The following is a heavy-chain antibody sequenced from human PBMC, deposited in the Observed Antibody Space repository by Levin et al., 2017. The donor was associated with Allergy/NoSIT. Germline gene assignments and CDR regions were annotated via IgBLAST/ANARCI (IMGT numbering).Heavy chain of an antibody. D-gene: IGHD6-13*01. CDR3: AREPAAAGTNYYYGMDV. CDR2: INPNSGGT. CDR1: GYTFTGYY. J-gene: IGHJ6*02. Sequence: ASVKVSCKASGYTFTGYYMHWVRQAPGQGLEWMGWINPNSGGTNYAQKFQGRVTMTRDTSISTAYMELSRLRSDDTAVYYCAREPAAAGTNYYYGMDVWGQGTTVTVSS. V-gene: IGHV1-2*02.